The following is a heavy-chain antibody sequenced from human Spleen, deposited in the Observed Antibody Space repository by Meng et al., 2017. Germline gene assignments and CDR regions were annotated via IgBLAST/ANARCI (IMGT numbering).Heavy chain of an antibody. J-gene: IGHJ5*02. CDR3: ARAFESGLSLFDP. Sequence: QVQLVQSGSDVKKPGASVKVSCKASGYTFTAYYMHWVRHAPGQGLEWLGWINTNTGNPTYAQGFTGRFVFSLDTSVSTAYLQISSLKAEDTAVYYCARAFESGLSLFDPWGQGTLVTVSS. CDR2: INTNTGNP. V-gene: IGHV7-4-1*02. CDR1: GYTFTAYY. D-gene: IGHD3-16*02.